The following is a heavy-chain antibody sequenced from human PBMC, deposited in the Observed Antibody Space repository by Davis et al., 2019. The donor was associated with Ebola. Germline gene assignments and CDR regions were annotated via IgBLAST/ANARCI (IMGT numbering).Heavy chain of an antibody. CDR1: GFTFSNFA. Sequence: GESLKISCEASGFTFSNFAMSWVRQAPGKGLEWVSAISGSGGSTYYADSVKGRFTISRDNSKNTLYLQMNSLRAEDTAVYYCAKATYYYDSSGYRRCSYFDYWGQGTLVTVSS. V-gene: IGHV3-23*01. J-gene: IGHJ4*02. D-gene: IGHD3-22*01. CDR2: ISGSGGST. CDR3: AKATYYYDSSGYRRCSYFDY.